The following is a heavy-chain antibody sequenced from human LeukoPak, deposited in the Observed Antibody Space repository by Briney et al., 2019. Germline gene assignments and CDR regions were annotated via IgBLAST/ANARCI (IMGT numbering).Heavy chain of an antibody. CDR2: INLSGST. CDR3: ARANLTHTYYFDY. V-gene: IGHV4-34*01. Sequence: SETLSLTCAVYGGSFSGYYWTWIRQPPGNGLEWIAKINLSGSTNYNPSLKSRATISVDTSKNQFSLKLSSVAAEDTAVYYCARANLTHTYYFDYWGQGTLVTVSS. CDR1: GGSFSGYY. J-gene: IGHJ4*02. D-gene: IGHD4/OR15-4a*01.